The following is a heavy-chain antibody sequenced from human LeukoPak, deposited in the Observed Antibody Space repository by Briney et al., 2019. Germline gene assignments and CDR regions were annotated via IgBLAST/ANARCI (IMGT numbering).Heavy chain of an antibody. D-gene: IGHD6-19*01. J-gene: IGHJ4*02. Sequence: GGSLRLSCEASGFFFNEYYMTWIRQAPGKGLQWVSFITDDGTTIYYADSVKGRFTISRDNAKNSLYLQMNSLRAEDTAVYYCARRAGIAVAGTSIFDYWGQGTLVTVSS. V-gene: IGHV3-11*04. CDR3: ARRAGIAVAGTSIFDY. CDR1: GFFFNEYY. CDR2: ITDDGTTI.